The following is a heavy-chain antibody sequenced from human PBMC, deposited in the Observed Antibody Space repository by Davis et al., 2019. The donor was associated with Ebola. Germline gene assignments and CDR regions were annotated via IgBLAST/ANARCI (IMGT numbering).Heavy chain of an antibody. D-gene: IGHD4-17*01. Sequence: ASVKVSCKASGYTFTSYYMNWVRQAPGQGLEWMGIINPSGGSPSYAQKFQGRVTMTRDTSTSTVYMELSSLRSEDTAVYYCARGYGDYRYYDYWGQGTLVTVSS. CDR1: GYTFTSYY. CDR2: INPSGGSP. J-gene: IGHJ4*02. V-gene: IGHV1-46*01. CDR3: ARGYGDYRYYDY.